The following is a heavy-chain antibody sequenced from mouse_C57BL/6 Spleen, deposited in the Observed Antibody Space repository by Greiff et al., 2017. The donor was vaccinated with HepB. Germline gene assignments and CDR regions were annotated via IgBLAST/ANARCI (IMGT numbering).Heavy chain of an antibody. J-gene: IGHJ4*01. CDR2: IYPGDGDT. V-gene: IGHV1-82*01. Sequence: QVQLQQSGPELVKPGASVKISCKASGYAFSSSWMNWVKQRPGKGLEWIGRIYPGDGDTNYNGKFKGKATLTADKSSSTAYMQLSSLTSEDSAVYFCARGVPYAMDYWGQGTSVTVSS. D-gene: IGHD2-14*01. CDR1: GYAFSSSW. CDR3: ARGVPYAMDY.